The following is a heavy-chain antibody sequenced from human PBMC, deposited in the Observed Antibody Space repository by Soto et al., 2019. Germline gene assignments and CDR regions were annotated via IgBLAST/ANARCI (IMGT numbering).Heavy chain of an antibody. CDR3: VRSVPAATWAYNGMDV. J-gene: IGHJ6*02. CDR1: GVSVESSSC. D-gene: IGHD2-15*01. Sequence: QVRLKESGPGLVKPSGTLSLTCAVSGVSVESSSCWSWVRQAPGKGLEWIGEIYHSGTFNYNPSLESRVSVSVDKSTTPFSLNLNSVTAADTAVYYCVRSVPAATWAYNGMDVWGQGTTVTVSS. CDR2: IYHSGTF. V-gene: IGHV4-4*02.